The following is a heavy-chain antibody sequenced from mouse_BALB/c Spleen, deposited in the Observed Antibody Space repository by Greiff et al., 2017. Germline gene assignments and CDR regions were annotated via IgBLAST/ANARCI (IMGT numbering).Heavy chain of an antibody. V-gene: IGHV5-4*02. D-gene: IGHD2-3*01. CDR2: ISDGGSYT. Sequence: EVQVVESGGGLVKPGGSLKLSCAASGFTFSDYYMYWVRQTPEKRLEWVATISDGGSYTYYPDSVKGRFTISRDNAKNNLYLQMSSLKSEDTAMYYCARGGYDGNFDYWGQGTTLTVSS. CDR3: ARGGYDGNFDY. CDR1: GFTFSDYY. J-gene: IGHJ2*01.